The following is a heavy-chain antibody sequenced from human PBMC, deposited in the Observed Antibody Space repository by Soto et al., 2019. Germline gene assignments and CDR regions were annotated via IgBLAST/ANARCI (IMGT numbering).Heavy chain of an antibody. CDR2: IVVGSGNT. Sequence: VAPVKASCKAPGFTFTSSALPWVRQARGQRLEWIGWIVVGSGNTNYAQKFQERVTITRDMSTSTAYMELSSLRSEDTAVYYCAADDSSGYYHNYYYYYGMDVWGQGTTVTVSS. CDR3: AADDSSGYYHNYYYYYGMDV. CDR1: GFTFTSSA. D-gene: IGHD3-22*01. J-gene: IGHJ6*02. V-gene: IGHV1-58*01.